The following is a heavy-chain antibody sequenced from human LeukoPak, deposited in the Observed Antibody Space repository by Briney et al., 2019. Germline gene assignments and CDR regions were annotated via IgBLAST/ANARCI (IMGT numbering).Heavy chain of an antibody. V-gene: IGHV3-13*01. CDR1: GFTFSSYV. CDR3: VREGHSSGRAPAFDI. CDR2: VGPPGNV. D-gene: IGHD6-19*01. J-gene: IGHJ3*02. Sequence: PGGSLRLSCVGSGFTFSSYVIHWVRQPPGRGLEWVSGVGPPGNVHYLDSVNGRFTISRENAGNSVYLQMNSLSVGDTAIYYCVREGHSSGRAPAFDIWGQGTTVTVSS.